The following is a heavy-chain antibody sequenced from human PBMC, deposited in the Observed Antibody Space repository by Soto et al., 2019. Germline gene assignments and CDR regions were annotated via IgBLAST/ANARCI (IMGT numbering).Heavy chain of an antibody. CDR1: GGSFSGYY. CDR2: INHSGST. D-gene: IGHD5-12*01. Sequence: SETLSLTCAVYGGSFSGYYWSWIRQPPGKGLEWIGEINHSGSTNYNPSLKSRVTISVDTSKNQFSLKLSSVTAADTAVYYCARGRRSGYDLNYFDYWGQGTLVTVSS. CDR3: ARGRRSGYDLNYFDY. J-gene: IGHJ4*02. V-gene: IGHV4-34*01.